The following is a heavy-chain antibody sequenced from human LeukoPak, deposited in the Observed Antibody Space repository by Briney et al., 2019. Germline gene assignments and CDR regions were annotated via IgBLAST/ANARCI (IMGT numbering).Heavy chain of an antibody. Sequence: SETLSLTCTVSGGSISSSSYYWGWIRQPPGKGLEWIGSIYYSGSTYYNPSLKSRVTISVDTSKNQFSLKLSSVTAADTAVYYCARDIMAIVGASGYWGQGTLVTVSS. J-gene: IGHJ4*02. CDR1: GGSISSSSYY. CDR3: ARDIMAIVGASGY. D-gene: IGHD1-26*01. V-gene: IGHV4-39*02. CDR2: IYYSGST.